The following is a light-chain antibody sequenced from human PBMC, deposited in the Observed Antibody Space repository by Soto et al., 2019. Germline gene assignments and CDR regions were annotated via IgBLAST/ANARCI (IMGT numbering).Light chain of an antibody. CDR2: GAS. Sequence: EIVLTQSPGTLSLSPGERATLSCRASQSVSSSYLAWYQQKPGQAPRLLIYGASTRATGIPARFSGSGSGTEFTLTISSLQSEDFALYYCQRYNHWVTFGPGTKVDI. V-gene: IGKV3-15*01. J-gene: IGKJ3*01. CDR3: QRYNHWVT. CDR1: QSVSSSY.